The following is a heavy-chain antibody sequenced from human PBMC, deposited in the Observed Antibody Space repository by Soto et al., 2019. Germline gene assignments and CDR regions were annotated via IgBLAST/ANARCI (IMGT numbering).Heavy chain of an antibody. D-gene: IGHD3-16*02. CDR2: ISAYNGNT. V-gene: IGHV1-18*01. J-gene: IGHJ4*02. CDR1: GYTFTSYG. Sequence: ASVKVSCKASGYTFTSYGISWVRQAPGQGLEWMGWISAYNGNTNYAQKLQGRVTMTTDTSTSTAYMELRSLRSDDTAVYYCARDRAYDYIWGSYRYTDHFDYWGQGTLVTVSS. CDR3: ARDRAYDYIWGSYRYTDHFDY.